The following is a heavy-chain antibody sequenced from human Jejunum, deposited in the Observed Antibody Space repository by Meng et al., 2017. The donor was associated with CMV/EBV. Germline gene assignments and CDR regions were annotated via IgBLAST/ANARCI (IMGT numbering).Heavy chain of an antibody. CDR1: GFTFSSYE. D-gene: IGHD4-23*01. CDR3: ATDNYGGNPAY. Sequence: CTASGFTFSSYEMSWVRQAPRKGLEWVSYLSSSDSIYYADSVKGRFTISRDNAKNSLYLQMNSLRAEDTALYYCATDNYGGNPAYWGQGTLVTVSS. CDR2: LSSSDSI. J-gene: IGHJ4*02. V-gene: IGHV3-48*03.